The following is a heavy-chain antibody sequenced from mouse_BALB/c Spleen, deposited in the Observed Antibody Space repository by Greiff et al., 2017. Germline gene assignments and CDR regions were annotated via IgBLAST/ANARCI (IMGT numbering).Heavy chain of an antibody. CDR2: ISSGSSTI. J-gene: IGHJ4*01. Sequence: VESGGGLVQPGGSRKLSCAASGFTFSSFGMHWVRQAPEKGLEWVAYISSGSSTIYYADTVKGRFTISRDNPKNTLFLQMTSLRSEDTAMYYCARDGYFYAMDYWGQGTSVTVSS. V-gene: IGHV5-17*02. CDR1: GFTFSSFG. D-gene: IGHD2-3*01. CDR3: ARDGYFYAMDY.